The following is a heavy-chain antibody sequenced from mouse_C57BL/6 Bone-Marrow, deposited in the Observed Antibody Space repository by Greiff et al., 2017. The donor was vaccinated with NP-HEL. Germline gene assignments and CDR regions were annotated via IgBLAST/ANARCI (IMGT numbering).Heavy chain of an antibody. J-gene: IGHJ4*01. V-gene: IGHV1-81*01. CDR2: IYPRSGNT. D-gene: IGHD1-1*01. CDR3: ARGYYGSSFYYAMDY. Sequence: QVQLQQSGAELARPGASVKLSCKASGYTFTSYGISWVKQRTGQGLEWIGEIYPRSGNTSYNEKFKGKATLTADQSSSTAYMELRSLTSEDSAVYFCARGYYGSSFYYAMDYWGQGTSVTVSS. CDR1: GYTFTSYG.